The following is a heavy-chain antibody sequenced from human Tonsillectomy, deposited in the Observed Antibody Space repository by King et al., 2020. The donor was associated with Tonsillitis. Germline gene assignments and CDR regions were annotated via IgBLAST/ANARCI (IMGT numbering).Heavy chain of an antibody. CDR1: GSHFTTHW. D-gene: IGHD6-19*01. V-gene: IGHV5-10-1*03. CDR3: ATAVAGDFDY. Sequence: VQLVESGAEVKKPGESLRISCRGFGSHFTTHWITWVRQMPGKGLEWMGTIDPSDSYTYYSPSFQGHVTLSADKSISTAYLQWSSLKASDTAMYYCATAVAGDFDYWGQGTLVTVSS. CDR2: IDPSDSYT. J-gene: IGHJ4*02.